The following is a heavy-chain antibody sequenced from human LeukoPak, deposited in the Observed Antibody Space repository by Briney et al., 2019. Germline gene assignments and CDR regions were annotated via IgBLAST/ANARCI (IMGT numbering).Heavy chain of an antibody. J-gene: IGHJ6*03. CDR1: GFTFNIAW. D-gene: IGHD3-16*01. CDR2: IKSKPNGETT. V-gene: IGHV3-15*01. CDR3: TTATYYDYVWGSWNYYFMDV. Sequence: GGSLRLSCAASGFTFNIAWMSWVRQAPGKGLEWVGRIKSKPNGETTAYGAPVKGRFTISRDDSKNTLYLQMNSLKTEDTAVYYCTTATYYDYVWGSWNYYFMDVWGKGTTVTVSS.